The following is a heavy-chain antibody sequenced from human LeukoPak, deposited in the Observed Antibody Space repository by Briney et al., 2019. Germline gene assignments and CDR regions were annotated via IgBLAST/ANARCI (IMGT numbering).Heavy chain of an antibody. J-gene: IGHJ4*02. CDR3: AKRGSSGWYVPAGIDY. V-gene: IGHV3-23*01. D-gene: IGHD6-19*01. CDR1: GFTFSSYA. CDR2: ISGSGGST. Sequence: GGSLRLSCAASGFTFSSYAMSWARQAPGKGLEWVSAISGSGGSTYYADSVKGRFTISRDNSKNTLYLQMNSLRAEDTAVYYCAKRGSSGWYVPAGIDYWGQGTLVTVSS.